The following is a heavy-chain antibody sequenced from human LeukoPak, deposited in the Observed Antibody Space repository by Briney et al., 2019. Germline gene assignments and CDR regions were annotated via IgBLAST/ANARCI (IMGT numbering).Heavy chain of an antibody. CDR1: GDTFTGYY. CDR3: ARLDPTSTLDY. J-gene: IGHJ4*02. Sequence: ASVKVSCKASGDTFTGYYMHWVRQAPGQGLEWMGRINPNSGGTNYAQKFQGRVTMTRDTSIGTAYMELSRLRSDDTAVYYCARLDPTSTLDYWGQGTLVTVSS. CDR2: INPNSGGT. D-gene: IGHD3/OR15-3a*01. V-gene: IGHV1-2*06.